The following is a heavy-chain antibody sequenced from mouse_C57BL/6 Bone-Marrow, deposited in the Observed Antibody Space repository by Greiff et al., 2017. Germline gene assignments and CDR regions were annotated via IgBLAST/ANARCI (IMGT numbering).Heavy chain of an antibody. CDR2: IHPNSGST. D-gene: IGHD1-1*01. CDR3: ARGRYYYGSSYAWFAY. J-gene: IGHJ3*01. CDR1: GYTFTSYW. V-gene: IGHV1-64*01. Sequence: QVQLQQPGAELVKPGASVKLSCKASGYTFTSYWMHWVKQRPGQGLEWIGMIHPNSGSTNYNEKFKSKATLTVDKSSSTAYRQLSSLTSEDSAVYYCARGRYYYGSSYAWFAYWGQGTLVTVSA.